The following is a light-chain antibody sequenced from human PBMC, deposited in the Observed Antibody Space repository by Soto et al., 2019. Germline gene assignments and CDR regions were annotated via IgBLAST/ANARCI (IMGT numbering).Light chain of an antibody. Sequence: ILMTQSPATLSVAAGERATRSCTASQNIYSNIAWYQQRPGQAPRLLIYRASPRATGVPARFRGSGSGTEFTLTNSSLQSEDFTVYSCLQYHNLWAFGQGTKVDIK. CDR3: LQYHNLWA. CDR2: RAS. J-gene: IGKJ1*01. V-gene: IGKV3-15*01. CDR1: QNIYSN.